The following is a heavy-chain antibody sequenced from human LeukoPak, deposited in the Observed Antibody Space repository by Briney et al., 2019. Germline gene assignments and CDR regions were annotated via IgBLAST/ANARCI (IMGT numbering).Heavy chain of an antibody. D-gene: IGHD3-16*01. Sequence: GGSLRLSCAASGFSFSTYGLHWVRQAPGKGLEWVALIWNAGTNTYYADSVKGRFTISRDNSKNTLYLQMNSLRAEDTAVYYCAGDTPPGGDYYFDYWGQGTLVIVSS. CDR2: IWNAGTNT. V-gene: IGHV3-33*01. J-gene: IGHJ4*02. CDR1: GFSFSTYG. CDR3: AGDTPPGGDYYFDY.